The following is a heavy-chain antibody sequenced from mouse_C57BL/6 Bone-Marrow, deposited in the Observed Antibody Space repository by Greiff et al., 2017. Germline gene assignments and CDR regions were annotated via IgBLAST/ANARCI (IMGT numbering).Heavy chain of an antibody. CDR3: ARDGNPFAY. V-gene: IGHV5-6*01. CDR1: GFTFSSYG. CDR2: ISSGGSYT. J-gene: IGHJ3*01. D-gene: IGHD2-1*01. Sequence: EVQGVESGGDLVKPGGSLKLSCAASGFTFSSYGMSWVRQTPDKRLEWVATISSGGSYTYYPDSVKGRFTISRDNAKNTLYLQMRSLKSEDTAMYYCARDGNPFAYWGQGTLVTVSA.